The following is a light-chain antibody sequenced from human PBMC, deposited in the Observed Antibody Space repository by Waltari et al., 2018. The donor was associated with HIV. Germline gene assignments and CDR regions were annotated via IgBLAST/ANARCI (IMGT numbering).Light chain of an antibody. CDR1: LHDRM. Sequence: SFELTQPPSVSVSPGQTARITCSGLHDRMGAWYQLKSGQAPSIVIFRDGQRPSWIPTRFSGARSGTRLTLTITGVQDDDEAEYFCQSTFGTGTIIFGAGT. J-gene: IGLJ2*01. V-gene: IGLV3-25*03. CDR2: RDG. CDR3: QSTFGTGTII.